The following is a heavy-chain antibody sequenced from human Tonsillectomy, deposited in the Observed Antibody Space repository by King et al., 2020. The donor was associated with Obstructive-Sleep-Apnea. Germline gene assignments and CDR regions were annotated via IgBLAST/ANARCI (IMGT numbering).Heavy chain of an antibody. CDR1: PFSFSDYD. V-gene: IGHV3-11*01. D-gene: IGHD6-13*01. CDR2: ISSTGYTI. Sequence: VQLVESGGGFVKPGGSLRLSCAASPFSFSDYDMAWIRQAPGKGLECLSYISSTGYTIYYADSMKGRFTISRDNAKNSLHLQMNSLRAEDTAVYFCARRGSGSSWPFFDYWGQGTLVSVSS. J-gene: IGHJ4*02. CDR3: ARRGSGSSWPFFDY.